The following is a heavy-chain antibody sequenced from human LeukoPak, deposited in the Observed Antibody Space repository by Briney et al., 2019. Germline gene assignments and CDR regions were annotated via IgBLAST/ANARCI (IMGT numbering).Heavy chain of an antibody. D-gene: IGHD4-23*01. CDR3: ARDRDFGSNSGFDY. J-gene: IGHJ4*02. CDR2: MFYTGST. Sequence: KPSETLSLTCTVSNGAISDHYWSWIRQPAGEGLEWIGRMFYTGSTGSNPSLKSRVTMSLDTSKNQFSLRLSSVTAADTAIYYCARDRDFGSNSGFDYWGQGTLVTVSS. V-gene: IGHV4-4*07. CDR1: NGAISDHY.